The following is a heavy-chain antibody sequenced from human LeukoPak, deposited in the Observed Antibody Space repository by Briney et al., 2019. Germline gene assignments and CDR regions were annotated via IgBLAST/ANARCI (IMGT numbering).Heavy chain of an antibody. CDR2: IYTSGST. V-gene: IGHV4-4*07. D-gene: IGHD3-10*01. Sequence: SETLSLTCTVSGGSISSYYWSWIRQPAGKGLEWIGRIYTSGSTNYNPSLKSRVTMSVDTPKNQFSLKLSSVTAADTAVYYCARDSRGPFSYYYGMDVWGQGTTVTVSS. J-gene: IGHJ6*02. CDR1: GGSISSYY. CDR3: ARDSRGPFSYYYGMDV.